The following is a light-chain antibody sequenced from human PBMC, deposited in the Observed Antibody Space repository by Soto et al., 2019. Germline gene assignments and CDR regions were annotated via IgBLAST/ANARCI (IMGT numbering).Light chain of an antibody. Sequence: QAVVTQPPSASGTPGQEVTLSCSGSSSNIGGNYVSWYQQLPGTAPKLLIYTNNQRPSGVPDRFSGSKSGTSASLAISGLRSEDEADYYCAAWDDSLSVVVFGGGTKVTVL. J-gene: IGLJ2*01. CDR3: AAWDDSLSVVV. CDR1: SSNIGGNY. CDR2: TNN. V-gene: IGLV1-47*01.